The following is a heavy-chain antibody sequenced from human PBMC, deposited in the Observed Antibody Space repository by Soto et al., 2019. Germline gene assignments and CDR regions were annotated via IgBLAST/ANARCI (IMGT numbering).Heavy chain of an antibody. CDR3: AKSYSSNWYDYFDY. V-gene: IGHV3-23*04. CDR1: GFTFSAFA. Sequence: EVQLVESGGGLVQPGGSLRLSCAASGFTFSAFAMSWVRQAPGKGLEWVSAISGSGDSTYYADSVKGRFTISRDISKNTLYLQMNTLRAEDTALYYCAKSYSSNWYDYFDYWGQGTLVTVSS. D-gene: IGHD6-13*01. J-gene: IGHJ4*02. CDR2: ISGSGDST.